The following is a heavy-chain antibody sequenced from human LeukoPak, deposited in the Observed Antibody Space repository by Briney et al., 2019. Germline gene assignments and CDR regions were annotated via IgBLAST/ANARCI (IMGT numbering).Heavy chain of an antibody. CDR3: ARSDRGPEY. CDR2: INRDGSEK. J-gene: IGHJ4*02. Sequence: PGGYLRLSCSASGFTFSDRWMNWVRQAPGKGLEWVAIINRDGSEKHYVDSVKGRFTISRDNAKNSLYLQMNSLRAEDTAVYDCARSDRGPEYWGQGTLVTVSS. D-gene: IGHD6-25*01. CDR1: GFTFSDRW. V-gene: IGHV3-7*01.